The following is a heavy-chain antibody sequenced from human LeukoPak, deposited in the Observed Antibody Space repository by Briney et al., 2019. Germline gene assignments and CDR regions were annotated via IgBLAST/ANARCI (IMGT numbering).Heavy chain of an antibody. Sequence: GASVKVSCKVSGYTLTELSMHWVRQAPGKGLEWMGGFDTEDGETIYAQKFQGRVTMTEDTSTDTAYMELSSLRSEDTAVYYCAASIVVVPAGLFDDFDYWGQGTLVTVSS. CDR3: AASIVVVPAGLFDDFDY. CDR2: FDTEDGET. J-gene: IGHJ4*02. V-gene: IGHV1-24*01. D-gene: IGHD2-2*01. CDR1: GYTLTELS.